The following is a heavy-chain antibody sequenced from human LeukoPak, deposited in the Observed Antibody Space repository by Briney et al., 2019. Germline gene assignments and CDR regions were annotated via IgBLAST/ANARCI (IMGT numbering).Heavy chain of an antibody. Sequence: PGGSLRLSCAASGFTVSSNYMSWVRQAPGKGLEWVSVIYSGGSTYYADSVKGRFTISRDNSKNTLYLQMNSLRAEDTAVYYCAKGWRDGYNYDVYWGQGTLVTVSS. D-gene: IGHD5-24*01. CDR2: IYSGGST. V-gene: IGHV3-53*01. CDR1: GFTVSSNY. CDR3: AKGWRDGYNYDVY. J-gene: IGHJ4*02.